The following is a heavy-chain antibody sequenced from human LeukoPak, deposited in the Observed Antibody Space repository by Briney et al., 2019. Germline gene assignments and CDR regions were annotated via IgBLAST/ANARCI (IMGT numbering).Heavy chain of an antibody. V-gene: IGHV4-59*01. Sequence: GSLRLSCAASGFTFANAGMSWVRQAPGKGLGWIGCTFNSGSTRYNPSLGSRVTISEDTSRNQFSLRLTSVTAADTATYYCSRASPGAIYYYGMDVWGHGTTVTVSS. J-gene: IGHJ6*02. D-gene: IGHD2/OR15-2a*01. CDR2: TFNSGST. CDR3: SRASPGAIYYYGMDV. CDR1: GFTFANAG.